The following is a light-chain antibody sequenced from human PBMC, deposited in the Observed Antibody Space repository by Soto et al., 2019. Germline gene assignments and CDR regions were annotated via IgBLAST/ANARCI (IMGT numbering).Light chain of an antibody. CDR3: QHWHNYSWT. CDR2: KTS. V-gene: IGKV1-5*03. Sequence: DIHMTQSPSTLSASVGDRVTITGRASQSISIWLAWYQQKPGKAPNLLIYKTSSLETGVPSRFSGSGSGTEFTLTISSLQPDDFATYYCQHWHNYSWTFGQGTKVEVK. J-gene: IGKJ1*01. CDR1: QSISIW.